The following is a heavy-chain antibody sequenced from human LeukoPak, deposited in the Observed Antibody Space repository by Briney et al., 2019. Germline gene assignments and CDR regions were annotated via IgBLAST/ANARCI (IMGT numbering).Heavy chain of an antibody. J-gene: IGHJ6*02. D-gene: IGHD3-10*01. CDR2: INHSGST. Sequence: NPSETLSLTCAVYGGSFSGYYWSWIRQPPGKGLEWIGEINHSGSTNYNPSLKSRVTTSVDTSKNQFSLKLSSVTAADTAVYYCARTTTMVRGATAAWTKNYYYYGMDVWGQGTTVTVSS. V-gene: IGHV4-34*01. CDR3: ARTTTMVRGATAAWTKNYYYYGMDV. CDR1: GGSFSGYY.